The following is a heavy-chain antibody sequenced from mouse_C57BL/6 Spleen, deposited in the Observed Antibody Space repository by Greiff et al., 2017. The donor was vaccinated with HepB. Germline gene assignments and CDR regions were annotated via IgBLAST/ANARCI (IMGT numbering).Heavy chain of an antibody. CDR1: GYTFTSYW. D-gene: IGHD2-5*01. CDR2: INPSNGGT. V-gene: IGHV1-53*01. J-gene: IGHJ4*01. CDR3: ARGTYSNSYYYAMDY. Sequence: VQLQQPGTEMVKPGASVKLSCKASGYTFTSYWMHWVKQRPGQGLEWIGNINPSNGGTNYNEKFKSKATLTVDKSSSTAYMQRSSLTSEDSAVYYCARGTYSNSYYYAMDYWGQGTSVTVSS.